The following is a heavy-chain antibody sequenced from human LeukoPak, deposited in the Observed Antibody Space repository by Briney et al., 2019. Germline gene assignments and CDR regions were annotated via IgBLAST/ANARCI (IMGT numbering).Heavy chain of an antibody. J-gene: IGHJ4*02. V-gene: IGHV3-21*01. CDR3: ASIIRYYYDSSGFPSG. CDR1: GFTFSSYS. CDR2: ISSSSSCI. Sequence: KPGGSLRLSCAASGFTFSSYSMNWVRQAPGKGLEWVSSISSSSSCIYYADSVKGRFTISRDNAKNSLYMQMNSLRAEDTAVYYCASIIRYYYDSSGFPSGWGQGTLVTVSS. D-gene: IGHD3-22*01.